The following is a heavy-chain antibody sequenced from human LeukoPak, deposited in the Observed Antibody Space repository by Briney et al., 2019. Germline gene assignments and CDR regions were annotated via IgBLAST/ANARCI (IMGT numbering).Heavy chain of an antibody. CDR3: ARLFDILAGYEFGA. CDR2: VYWNGEK. CDR1: GFSLFTSGGG. V-gene: IGHV2-5*01. J-gene: IGHJ5*02. D-gene: IGHD3-9*01. Sequence: SGPTLVNSTQTLTLTCTFSGFSLFTSGGGVGWIRQPPGKALEWLSLVYWNGEKRYRPSLKDRLTITQDTSTNQVVLTMTNMDPLDTGTYYCARLFDILAGYEFGAWGQGILVTVYS.